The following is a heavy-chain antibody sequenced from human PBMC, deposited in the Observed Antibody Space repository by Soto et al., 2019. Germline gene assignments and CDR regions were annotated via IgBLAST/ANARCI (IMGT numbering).Heavy chain of an antibody. V-gene: IGHV1-18*04. Sequence: QVQLVQSGGEVKKPGASVNISCKATGYTFISYSITWVRQAPGQGLEWMGWISTYNGNTKYAQRLQGRGTLTRDTSTNTAFMEIRGLRSDDTAIYYCAREGAHSTGWYDYFDQWGQGTLVAVSS. J-gene: IGHJ4*02. CDR2: ISTYNGNT. CDR1: GYTFISYS. D-gene: IGHD6-13*01. CDR3: AREGAHSTGWYDYFDQ.